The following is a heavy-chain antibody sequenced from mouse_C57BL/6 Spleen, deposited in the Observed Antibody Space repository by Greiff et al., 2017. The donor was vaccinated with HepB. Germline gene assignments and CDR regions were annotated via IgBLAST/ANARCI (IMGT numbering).Heavy chain of an antibody. CDR2: IDPSDSYT. CDR3: ASSYDAMDY. V-gene: IGHV1-69*01. CDR1: GYTFTSYW. Sequence: QVQLQQPGAELVMPGASVKLSCKASGYTFTSYWMHWVKQRPGQGLEWIGEIDPSDSYTNYNQKFKGKSTLTVDKSSSTAYMQLSSLTSEDSAVDDWASSYDAMDYWGQGTSVTVSS. J-gene: IGHJ4*01.